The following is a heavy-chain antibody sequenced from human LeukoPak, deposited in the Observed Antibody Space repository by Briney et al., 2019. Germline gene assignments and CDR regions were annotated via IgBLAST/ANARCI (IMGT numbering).Heavy chain of an antibody. Sequence: QPGGSLRLSCTTSGFTFSNHAMSWVRQAPGKGLQWVSAISGGGVAIYYADSVKGRFTISRDNSKNTLYLQMNSLRAEDTAVYYCAKGGGTYYVSAFDIWGQGTMVTVSS. D-gene: IGHD1-26*01. V-gene: IGHV3-23*01. CDR2: ISGGGVAI. CDR3: AKGGGTYYVSAFDI. CDR1: GFTFSNHA. J-gene: IGHJ3*02.